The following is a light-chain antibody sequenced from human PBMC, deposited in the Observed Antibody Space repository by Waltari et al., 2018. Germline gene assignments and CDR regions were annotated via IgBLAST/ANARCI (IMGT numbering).Light chain of an antibody. V-gene: IGKV1-9*01. CDR3: LQLSDDPRT. J-gene: IGKJ1*01. CDR1: LGFGSE. CDR2: AST. Sequence: IQLTQSPSSLSADVGDRLTISCRSSLGFGSELAWYQQNPVKAPNLRIYASTTLQSGVPSRFSGSGSGTAFTRTISSLQPEDFATYYCLQLSDDPRTFGQGTKVEIK.